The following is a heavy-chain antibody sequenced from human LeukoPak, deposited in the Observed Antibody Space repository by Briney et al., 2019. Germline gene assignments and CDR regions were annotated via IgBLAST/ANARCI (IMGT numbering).Heavy chain of an antibody. CDR3: ASRNSALSFDY. D-gene: IGHD3-16*02. CDR1: GFSFSTYT. J-gene: IGHJ4*02. CDR2: ISSSGSHT. Sequence: PGGSLRLSCAAPGFSFSTYTMNWVRQAPGKGLEWVSSISSSGSHTYFADSVKGRFTITRDNTKKSLYLQMNSLRAEDTAMYYCASRNSALSFDYWGQGTLVTVSS. V-gene: IGHV3-21*01.